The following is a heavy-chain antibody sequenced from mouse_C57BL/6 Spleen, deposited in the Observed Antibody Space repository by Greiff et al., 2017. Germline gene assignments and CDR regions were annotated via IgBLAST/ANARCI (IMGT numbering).Heavy chain of an antibody. J-gene: IGHJ2*01. Sequence: QVHVKQSGAELVRPGASVTLSCKASGYTFTDYEMHWVKQTPVHGLEWIGAIDPETGGTAYNQKFKGKAILTADKSSSTAYMELRSLTSEDSAVYYCTRWSTTVVAHFDYWGQGTTLTVSS. CDR3: TRWSTTVVAHFDY. D-gene: IGHD1-1*01. V-gene: IGHV1-15*01. CDR2: IDPETGGT. CDR1: GYTFTDYE.